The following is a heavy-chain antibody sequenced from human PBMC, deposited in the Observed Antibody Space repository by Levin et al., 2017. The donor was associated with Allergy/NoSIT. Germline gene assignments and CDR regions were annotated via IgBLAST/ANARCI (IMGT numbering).Heavy chain of an antibody. CDR3: ARVNYDY. J-gene: IGHJ4*02. Sequence: PGGSLRLSCAASGFTFSNLGMHWVRQAPGKGLEWVALISYDGSAKYYAESVKGRFTISRDNSKNTLYLHMKGLRSDDTAVYYCARVNYDYWGQGTLVTVSS. D-gene: IGHD1-7*01. CDR2: ISYDGSAK. CDR1: GFTFSNLG. V-gene: IGHV3-30*03.